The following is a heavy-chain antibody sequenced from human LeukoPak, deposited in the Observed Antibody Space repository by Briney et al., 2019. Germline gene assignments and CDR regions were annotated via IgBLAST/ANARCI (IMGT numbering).Heavy chain of an antibody. J-gene: IGHJ4*02. CDR2: IHDSEST. CDR3: ARGGSHYFYF. D-gene: IGHD3-10*01. V-gene: IGHV4-59*01. CDR1: GGSMSGYY. Sequence: PSETLSLTCTVSGGSMSGYYWSWIRHSPGKGLEWIGCIHDSESTDYNPSLRGRVTITVDTSMSQFSLRLTSVTAADTAMYYCARGGSHYFYFWGQGMLVTVSS.